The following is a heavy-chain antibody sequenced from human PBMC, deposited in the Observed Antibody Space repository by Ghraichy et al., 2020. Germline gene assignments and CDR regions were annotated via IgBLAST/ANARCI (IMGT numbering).Heavy chain of an antibody. CDR1: GGYIGGFY. J-gene: IGHJ6*04. CDR2: IYGIGDT. D-gene: IGHD2/OR15-2a*01. Sequence: GSLNISCTVSGGYIGGFYWGWIRLSPGKGLEWIGNIYGIGDTNYNPSLSSRVTLSVDTSKNQFSLRLRSVTAADTGVYYCARGSVLLGMEVWGKGTTVTVSS. V-gene: IGHV4-59*01. CDR3: ARGSVLLGMEV.